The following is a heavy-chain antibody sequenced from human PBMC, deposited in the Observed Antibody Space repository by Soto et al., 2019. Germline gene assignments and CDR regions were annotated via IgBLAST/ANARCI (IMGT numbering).Heavy chain of an antibody. D-gene: IGHD3-10*01. CDR1: GGTFSSYA. CDR3: ARDITMVRGVNQINWFDP. V-gene: IGHV1-69*06. J-gene: IGHJ5*02. Sequence: VASVKVSCKASGGTFSSYAISWVRQAPGQGLEWMGGIIPIFGTANYAQKFQGRVTITADKSTSTAYMELSSLRSEDTAVYYCARDITMVRGVNQINWFDPWGQGTLVTVSS. CDR2: IIPIFGTA.